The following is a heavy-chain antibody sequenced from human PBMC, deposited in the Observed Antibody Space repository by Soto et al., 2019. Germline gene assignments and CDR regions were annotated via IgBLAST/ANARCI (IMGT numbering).Heavy chain of an antibody. CDR2: MYHSGST. CDR1: GGSNSSGGYS. J-gene: IGHJ5*02. D-gene: IGHD2-21*02. Sequence: SETLSLTCAVSGGSNSSGGYSWSWIRQPPGKGLEWIGYMYHSGSTYYNPSLKSRVTISVDTSKNQFSLKLSSVTAADTAVYYCARHPSDFWFDPWGQGTLVTVSS. V-gene: IGHV4-30-2*03. CDR3: ARHPSDFWFDP.